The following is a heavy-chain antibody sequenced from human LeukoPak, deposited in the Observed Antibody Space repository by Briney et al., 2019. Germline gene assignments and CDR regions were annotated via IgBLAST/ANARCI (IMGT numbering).Heavy chain of an antibody. V-gene: IGHV3-21*05. CDR2: ITGTNSVI. Sequence: GGSLRLSCAASGFTFRTYAMNWVRQAPGRGLEWVSYITGTNSVIRYADSVKGRLTISRDNAKNTLYLQMNSLRADDTAVYYCARALGSYSDYWGQGTLVTVSS. J-gene: IGHJ4*02. CDR3: ARALGSYSDY. D-gene: IGHD1-26*01. CDR1: GFTFRTYA.